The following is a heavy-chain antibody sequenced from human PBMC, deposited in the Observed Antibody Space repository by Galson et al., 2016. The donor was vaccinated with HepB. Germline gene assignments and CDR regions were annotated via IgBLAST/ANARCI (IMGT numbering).Heavy chain of an antibody. Sequence: SLRLSCAASGITFRTYDMNWVRQAPGKGLEWVSYISSSGATIYYADSVKGRFTISRDNAKTSLYLQMNSLRAEDKAVHYCARPPPMQQVYNYPGVDVWGQGTPVTV. CDR3: ARPPPMQQVYNYPGVDV. V-gene: IGHV3-48*03. D-gene: IGHD6-13*01. CDR2: ISSSGATI. CDR1: GITFRTYD. J-gene: IGHJ6*02.